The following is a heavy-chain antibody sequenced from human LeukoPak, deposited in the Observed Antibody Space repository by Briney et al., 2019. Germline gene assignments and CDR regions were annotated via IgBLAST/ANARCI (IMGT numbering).Heavy chain of an antibody. J-gene: IGHJ4*02. Sequence: GGSLRLSCAASGFTFSSYGMHWVRQAPGKGLEWVAFIRYDGSNKYYADSVKGRFTISRDNSKNTLYLQMNSLRAEDTSAYYCASGLPYYYDSSGSPGAGHWGQGTLVNVSS. CDR1: GFTFSSYG. CDR2: IRYDGSNK. CDR3: ASGLPYYYDSSGSPGAGH. V-gene: IGHV3-30*02. D-gene: IGHD3-22*01.